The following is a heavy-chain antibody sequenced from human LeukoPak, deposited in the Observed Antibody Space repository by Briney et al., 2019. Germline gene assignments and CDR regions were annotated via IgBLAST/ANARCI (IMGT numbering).Heavy chain of an antibody. Sequence: SGGSLRLSCAATGLSVSSNFMSWVRQAPGKGLEWVSVIYGGGSTYYADSVKGRFTISRDNSKNTLYLQMNSLRAEDTAVYYCARDSPYSDYLIGGAFNIWGQGTMVTVSS. CDR1: GLSVSSNF. D-gene: IGHD4-11*01. CDR2: IYGGGST. J-gene: IGHJ3*02. V-gene: IGHV3-53*01. CDR3: ARDSPYSDYLIGGAFNI.